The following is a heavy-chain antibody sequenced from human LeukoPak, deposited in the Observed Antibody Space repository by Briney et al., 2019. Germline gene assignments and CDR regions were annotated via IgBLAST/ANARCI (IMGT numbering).Heavy chain of an antibody. CDR3: ARGGYDFWSGYYPFFDY. CDR2: MSPNSGNT. V-gene: IGHV1-8*03. Sequence: GASVKVSCKASGYTCTSYDINWVRQATGQGLEWMGWMSPNSGNTGYAQKFQGRVTITRNTSISTAYMELSSLRSEDTAVCYCARGGYDFWSGYYPFFDYWGQGTLVTVSS. CDR1: GYTCTSYD. D-gene: IGHD3-3*01. J-gene: IGHJ4*02.